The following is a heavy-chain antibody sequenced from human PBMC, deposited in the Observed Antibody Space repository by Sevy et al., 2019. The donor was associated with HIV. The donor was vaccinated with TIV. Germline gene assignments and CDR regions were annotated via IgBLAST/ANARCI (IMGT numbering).Heavy chain of an antibody. D-gene: IGHD2-21*02. CDR3: ARLRSCGGDCYYFDY. CDR2: IIPSGGST. V-gene: IGHV1-46*01. J-gene: IGHJ4*02. CDR1: GYSFTSYE. Sequence: ASVKVSCKASGYSFTSYEMEWVRQAPGQGLEWMGIIIPSGGSTGYAQSFQGRVILTRDTSTDTVYMELNSLRSEDTAVYYCARLRSCGGDCYYFDYWGQGTLVTVSS.